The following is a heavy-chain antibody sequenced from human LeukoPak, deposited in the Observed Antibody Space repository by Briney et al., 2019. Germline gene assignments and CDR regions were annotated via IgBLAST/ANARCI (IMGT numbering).Heavy chain of an antibody. CDR1: GLSLNNYA. CDR3: ASTHEGSSTYSYYYMDV. CDR2: SSSSDDDK. J-gene: IGHJ6*03. D-gene: IGHD3-10*01. Sequence: GGSLRLSCTASGLSLNNYAMSWARQVPGKGLEWVSASSSSDDDKWYAESVRGRFTISRDTSKNTLYLQMKSLRAEDTAVYYCASTHEGSSTYSYYYMDVWGKGTTVTISS. V-gene: IGHV3-23*01.